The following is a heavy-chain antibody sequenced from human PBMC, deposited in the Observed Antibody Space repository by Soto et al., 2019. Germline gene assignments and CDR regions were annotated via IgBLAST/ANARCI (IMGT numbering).Heavy chain of an antibody. CDR1: GGSISSGGYY. CDR2: IYYSGST. Sequence: SETLSLTCTVSGGSISSGGYYWSWIRQHPGKGLEWIGYIYYSGSTYYNPSLKSRVTISVDTSKNQFSLKLSSVTAADTAVYYCARETLGYCSGGSCPTNFDYWGQGTLVTVSS. D-gene: IGHD2-15*01. CDR3: ARETLGYCSGGSCPTNFDY. V-gene: IGHV4-31*03. J-gene: IGHJ4*02.